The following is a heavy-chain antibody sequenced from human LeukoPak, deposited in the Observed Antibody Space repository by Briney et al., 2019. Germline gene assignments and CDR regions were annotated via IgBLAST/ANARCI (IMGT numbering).Heavy chain of an antibody. D-gene: IGHD6-13*01. CDR1: GFTFSRYW. J-gene: IGHJ4*02. CDR2: MNWDGSTT. CDR3: ARGGMYRSRWFLDN. V-gene: IGHV3-74*01. Sequence: GGSLRLSCAASGFTFSRYWMHWVRQAPGKGLVWVSRMNWDGSTTTYADSVKGRFTISRDNAKMLYLQMNSLRVEDTAVYYCARGGMYRSRWFLDNWGRGTLVTVSS.